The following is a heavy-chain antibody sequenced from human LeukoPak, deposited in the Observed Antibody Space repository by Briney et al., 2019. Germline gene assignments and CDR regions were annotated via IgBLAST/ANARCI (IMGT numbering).Heavy chain of an antibody. CDR1: GFTFSSYS. Sequence: GGSLRLSCAASGFTFSSYSMNWVRQAPGKGLEWVSSISSSSSYIYYADSVKGRFTISRDNAKNLLYLQMNSLRAEDTAVYYCAREYYDSSGYYYIHFDYWGQGTLVTVSS. CDR2: ISSSSSYI. D-gene: IGHD3-22*01. CDR3: AREYYDSSGYYYIHFDY. J-gene: IGHJ4*02. V-gene: IGHV3-21*01.